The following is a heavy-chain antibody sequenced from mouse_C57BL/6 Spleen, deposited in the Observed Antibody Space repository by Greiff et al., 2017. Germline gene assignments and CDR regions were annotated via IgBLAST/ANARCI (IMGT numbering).Heavy chain of an antibody. Sequence: VKLVESGAELVKPGASVKISCKASGYAFSSYWMNWVKQRHGKGLEWIGQIYPGDGDTNYNGKFKGKATLTADKSSSTAYMQLSSLTSEDSAVYFCAINWDIFDYWGQGTTLTVSS. CDR3: AINWDIFDY. CDR1: GYAFSSYW. CDR2: IYPGDGDT. J-gene: IGHJ2*01. V-gene: IGHV1-80*01. D-gene: IGHD4-1*02.